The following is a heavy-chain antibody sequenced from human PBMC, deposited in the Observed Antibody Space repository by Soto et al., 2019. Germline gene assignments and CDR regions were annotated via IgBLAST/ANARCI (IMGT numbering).Heavy chain of an antibody. Sequence: QVQLVESGGGLVKPGGSLRLSCAASGFSFSDYYMSWIRQAPGKGLECVSYITHSGSIIHYADSVKGRFTISRDNTKNSLYLQMTSRRTESTAFYYPPRPAATATHYFDNWGQRTLVTVSS. J-gene: IGHJ4*02. CDR2: ITHSGSII. V-gene: IGHV3-11*01. CDR1: GFSFSDYY. CDR3: PRPAATATHYFDN. D-gene: IGHD2-15*01.